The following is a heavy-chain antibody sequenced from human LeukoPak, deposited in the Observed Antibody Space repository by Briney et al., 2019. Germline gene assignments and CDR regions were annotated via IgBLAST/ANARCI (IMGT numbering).Heavy chain of an antibody. D-gene: IGHD4-23*01. CDR1: GDSVSSNSAA. Sequence: SQTLSLTCAISGDSVSSNSAAWTWIRQSPSRGLEWLGRTYYRSKWSNDYAVSVKSRITINSDTSKSQFSLQLDSVTPEDTAVYYCAREVDYGGHSAEFDYWGQGTLVTVSS. CDR2: TYYRSKWSN. J-gene: IGHJ4*02. CDR3: AREVDYGGHSAEFDY. V-gene: IGHV6-1*01.